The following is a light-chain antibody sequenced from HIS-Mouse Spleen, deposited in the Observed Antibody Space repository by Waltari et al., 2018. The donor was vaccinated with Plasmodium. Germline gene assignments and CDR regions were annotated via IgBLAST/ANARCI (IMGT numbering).Light chain of an antibody. Sequence: QSALTQPASVSGSPGQSITISCTGTSSDVGSYKLVSWYQQHPGKAPKLMIYEGSKRPSWVSIRFPGSKSRNPASLTIPGLQAEDEADYYCCSYAGSSTWVFGGGTKLTVL. CDR1: SSDVGSYKL. J-gene: IGLJ3*02. CDR3: CSYAGSSTWV. V-gene: IGLV2-23*01. CDR2: EGS.